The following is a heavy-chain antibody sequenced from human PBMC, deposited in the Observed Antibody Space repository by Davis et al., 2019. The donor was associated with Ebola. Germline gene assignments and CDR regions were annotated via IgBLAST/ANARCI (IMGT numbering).Heavy chain of an antibody. D-gene: IGHD3-9*01. CDR3: AREDDDYDILTGRHYYFDY. V-gene: IGHV4-34*01. CDR1: GGSFSGYY. CDR2: INHSGST. J-gene: IGHJ4*02. Sequence: MPSETLSLTCAVYGGSFSGYYWSWIRQSPGKGLEWIGEINHSGSTKYNPSLKSRVTISVDTSKNQFSLKLSSVTAADTAVYYCAREDDDYDILTGRHYYFDYWGQGTLVTVSS.